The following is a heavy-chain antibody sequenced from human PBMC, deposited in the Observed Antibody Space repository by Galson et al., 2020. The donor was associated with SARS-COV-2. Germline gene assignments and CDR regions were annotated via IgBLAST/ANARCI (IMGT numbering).Heavy chain of an antibody. Sequence: GESLKISCAASGFALSDYYMSWIRQAPGKGLEWVADISVSSSYTKYADSVKGRFTISRDISLYLQMNSLRADDTAVYYCARSNRCSGGSCHFYGLDFWGQGTTVTVSS. D-gene: IGHD2-15*01. CDR1: GFALSDYY. CDR2: ISVSSSYT. J-gene: IGHJ6*02. CDR3: ARSNRCSGGSCHFYGLDF. V-gene: IGHV3-11*06.